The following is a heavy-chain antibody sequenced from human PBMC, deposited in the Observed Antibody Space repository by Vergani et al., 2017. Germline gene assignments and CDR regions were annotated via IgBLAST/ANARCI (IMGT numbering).Heavy chain of an antibody. J-gene: IGHJ3*02. V-gene: IGHV3-23*01. CDR2: ISGSGGST. CDR3: ARLTSGFGAFDI. D-gene: IGHD3-9*01. Sequence: EVQLLESGGGLVQPGGSLRLSCAASGFTFSSYAMSWVRQAPGKGLEWVSAISGSGGSTYYADSVKGRFTISRDNAKNSLSLQMNTLRAEDTAIYYCARLTSGFGAFDIWGQGTMVTVSS. CDR1: GFTFSSYA.